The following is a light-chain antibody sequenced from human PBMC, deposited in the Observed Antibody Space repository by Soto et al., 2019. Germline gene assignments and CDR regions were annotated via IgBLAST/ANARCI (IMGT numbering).Light chain of an antibody. CDR3: QQYFTATRP. CDR1: QGLXSR. Sequence: ILLTQWPCTLALSPGERATLSCRASQGLXSRFGWYQRKPGQAPRLLXACASNMARGSPARLSAWGSVTDFTLTISRVDPHDSAFYYFQQYFTATRPFGQGTRPDIK. CDR2: CAS. V-gene: IGKV3-11*01. J-gene: IGKJ5*01.